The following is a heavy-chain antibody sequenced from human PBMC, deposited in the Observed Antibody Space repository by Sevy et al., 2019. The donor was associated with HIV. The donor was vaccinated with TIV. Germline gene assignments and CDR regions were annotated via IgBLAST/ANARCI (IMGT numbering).Heavy chain of an antibody. Sequence: GGSLRLSCAASGFTFSSYAMHWVRQAPGKGLEWVAVISYDGNNKYADSVKGRFTISRDNSKNTLYLQMNSLRAEDTAVYYCARDGSSGGLFLKDYYYFGMDVWSQGTTVTVSS. V-gene: IGHV3-30*03. CDR2: ISYDGNNK. CDR3: ARDGSSGGLFLKDYYYFGMDV. J-gene: IGHJ6*02. D-gene: IGHD3-16*01. CDR1: GFTFSSYA.